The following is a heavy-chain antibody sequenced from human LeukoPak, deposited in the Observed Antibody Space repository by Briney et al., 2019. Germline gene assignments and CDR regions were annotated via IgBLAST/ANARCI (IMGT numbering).Heavy chain of an antibody. J-gene: IGHJ5*02. CDR1: GGSISSYY. Sequence: SSETLSLTCTVSGGSISSYYWSWIRRPPGKGLEWIGYIYYSGSTNYNPSLKSRVTISVDTSKNQFSLKLSSVTAADTAVYYCARASSYEYWFDPWGQGTLVTVSS. V-gene: IGHV4-59*01. D-gene: IGHD3-3*01. CDR3: ARASSYEYWFDP. CDR2: IYYSGST.